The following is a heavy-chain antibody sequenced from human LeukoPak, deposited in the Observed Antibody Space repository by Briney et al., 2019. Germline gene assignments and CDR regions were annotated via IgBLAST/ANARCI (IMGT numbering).Heavy chain of an antibody. D-gene: IGHD3-9*01. J-gene: IGHJ6*02. CDR1: GGTFSSYA. CDR2: IIPILGIA. CDR3: ASQVLRYFDWSAMDV. V-gene: IGHV1-69*04. Sequence: SVTVSCKASGGTFSSYAISWVRQAPGQGLEWMGRIIPILGIANYAQKFQGRVTITADKSTSTAYMELSSLRSEDTAVYYCASQVLRYFDWSAMDVWGQGTTVTVSS.